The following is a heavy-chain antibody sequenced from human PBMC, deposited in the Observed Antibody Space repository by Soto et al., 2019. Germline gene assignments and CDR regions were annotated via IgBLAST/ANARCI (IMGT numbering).Heavy chain of an antibody. V-gene: IGHV3-7*01. J-gene: IGHJ1*01. D-gene: IGHD6-13*01. CDR3: VRAIAAADSA. Sequence: GGSLRPSCVASGFIFRKFWMSWVRQAPGKGLEWVANVNQDGSVKYYVDSVKGRFAISRDNAENSLFLRMNSLRVEDTAVYYCVRAIAAADSAWGQGTLVTVSS. CDR1: GFIFRKFW. CDR2: VNQDGSVK.